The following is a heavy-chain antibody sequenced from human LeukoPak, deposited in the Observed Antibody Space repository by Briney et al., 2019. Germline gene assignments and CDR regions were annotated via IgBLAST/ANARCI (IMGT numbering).Heavy chain of an antibody. CDR1: GGSISSYY. V-gene: IGHV4-59*01. CDR2: IYYSGST. D-gene: IGHD6-19*01. CDR3: ARGYSSGWSLMPDY. J-gene: IGHJ4*02. Sequence: SETLSLTCTVSGGSISSYYWSWIRQPSGKGLEWIGYIYYSGSTNYNPSLKSRVTISVDTSKNQFSLKLSSVTAADTAVYYCARGYSSGWSLMPDYWGQGTLVTVSS.